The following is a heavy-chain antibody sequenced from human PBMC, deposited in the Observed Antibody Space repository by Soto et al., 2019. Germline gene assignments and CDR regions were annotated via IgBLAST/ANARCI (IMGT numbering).Heavy chain of an antibody. D-gene: IGHD3-16*02. CDR1: GYTFTSYG. J-gene: IGHJ4*02. V-gene: IGHV1-18*01. CDR2: ISADTGNT. CDR3: ARGPGDVWGSYREYFDY. Sequence: VQLVQSGAEVKKPGASVKVSFKASGYTFTSYGISWVRQAPGQGLEWMGWISADTGNTNYAQKLQGRVTMTTDTSTSTAYMELRSLSSDDTAVYYCARGPGDVWGSYREYFDYWGQGTLVTVSS.